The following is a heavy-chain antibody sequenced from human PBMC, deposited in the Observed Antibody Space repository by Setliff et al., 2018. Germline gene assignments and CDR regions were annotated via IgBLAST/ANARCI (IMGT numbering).Heavy chain of an antibody. CDR1: GASINSHY. CDR2: VYTSWST. Sequence: SETLSLTCTVSGASINSHYWSWIRQPPGKGLEWIGQVYTSWSTNYNPSLKSRVTISLDTSKNQFSLNLSSLTAADTAVYYCARVSGFQYMDVWGKGTTVTVSS. D-gene: IGHD3-3*01. CDR3: ARVSGFQYMDV. J-gene: IGHJ6*03. V-gene: IGHV4-4*09.